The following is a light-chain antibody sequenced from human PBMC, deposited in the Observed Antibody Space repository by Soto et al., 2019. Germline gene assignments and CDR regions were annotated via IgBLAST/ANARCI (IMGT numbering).Light chain of an antibody. CDR1: SSDVGSYNY. CDR2: EVS. V-gene: IGLV2-23*02. Sequence: QSVLTQPASVSGSPGQSITISCTGTSSDVGSYNYVSWYQQHPGKAPKLMIYEVSNRPSGVSDRFSGSEPGNTASLTISGLQAEDEADYYCCSSAPNRTIVFGPGTKVTVL. CDR3: CSSAPNRTIV. J-gene: IGLJ1*01.